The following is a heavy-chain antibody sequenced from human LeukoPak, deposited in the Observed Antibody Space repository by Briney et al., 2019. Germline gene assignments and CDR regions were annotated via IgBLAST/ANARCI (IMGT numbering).Heavy chain of an antibody. CDR2: IGSSGSHI. V-gene: IGHV3-21*01. CDR1: GFTFSSYS. J-gene: IGHJ3*02. Sequence: GGSLRLSCAASGFTFSSYSMNWVRQTPGKRVGWVSSIGSSGSHIYYADSVKGRFTIYRDSAKNSLYLQMNSLRAEDTAVYYGARVGSGGTREDTFDIWGQGTMVTVSS. CDR3: ARVGSGGTREDTFDI. D-gene: IGHD1-26*01.